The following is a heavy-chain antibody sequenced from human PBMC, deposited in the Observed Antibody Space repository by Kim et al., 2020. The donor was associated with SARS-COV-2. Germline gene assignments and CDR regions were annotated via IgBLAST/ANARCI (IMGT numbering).Heavy chain of an antibody. J-gene: IGHJ3*02. CDR3: ARGYYDYIWGPDAFDI. V-gene: IGHV3-30*01. D-gene: IGHD3-16*01. Sequence: SGKGRFTISRDNSKNTLYLQMNSLRAEDTAVYYCARGYYDYIWGPDAFDIWGQGTMVTVSS.